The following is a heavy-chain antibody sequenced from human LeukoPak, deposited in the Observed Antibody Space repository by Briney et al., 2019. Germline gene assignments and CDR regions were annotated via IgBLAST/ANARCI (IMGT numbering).Heavy chain of an antibody. V-gene: IGHV4-34*01. J-gene: IGHJ4*02. CDR2: INHSGST. D-gene: IGHD3-10*01. CDR1: GGSISSYY. Sequence: SETLSLTCTVSGGSISSYYWSWIRQPPGKGLEWIGEINHSGSTNYNPSLKSRVTISVDTSKNQFSLKLSSVTAADTAVYYCAGAHYYGSGSYYNPFDYWGQGTLVTVSS. CDR3: AGAHYYGSGSYYNPFDY.